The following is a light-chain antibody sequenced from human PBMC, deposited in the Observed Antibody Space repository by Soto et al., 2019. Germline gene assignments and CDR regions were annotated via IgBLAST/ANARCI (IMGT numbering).Light chain of an antibody. CDR3: MQALQPLWT. V-gene: IGKV2-28*01. Sequence: DIVMTQSPLSLPVTPGEPASISCRSSQSLLHSNGYNYLDWYLQKPGQSPQLLIYLGSNRASGVPERFRGSGSGTDFTLKISRVEAEDFGVYYCMQALQPLWTFGQGTKVEIQ. CDR2: LGS. J-gene: IGKJ1*01. CDR1: QSLLHSNGYNY.